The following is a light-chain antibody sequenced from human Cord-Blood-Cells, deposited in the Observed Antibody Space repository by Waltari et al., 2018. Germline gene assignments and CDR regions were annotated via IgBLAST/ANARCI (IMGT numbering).Light chain of an antibody. J-gene: IGKJ1*01. Sequence: AIRMTQSPSSFSASTGDRVTITCRASQGIRSYLAWYQQKPGKAPKLLIYAASTLQSGVPSRFSGSGSGTDFTLTISCLQSEDFATYYCQQYYSYPTFGQGTKVEIK. CDR3: QQYYSYPT. CDR2: AAS. CDR1: QGIRSY. V-gene: IGKV1-8*01.